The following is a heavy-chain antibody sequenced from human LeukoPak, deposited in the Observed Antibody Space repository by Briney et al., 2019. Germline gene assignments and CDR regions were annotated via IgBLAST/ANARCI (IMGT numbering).Heavy chain of an antibody. CDR2: INHSGST. D-gene: IGHD4-23*01. J-gene: IGHJ3*02. CDR3: AREGGGNSGGAFDI. V-gene: IGHV4-34*01. Sequence: SETLSLTCAVYGGSFSGYYWSWIRQPPGKGLEWIGEINHSGSTNYNPSLKSRVTISVDTSKNQFSLKLSSVTAADTAVYYCAREGGGNSGGAFDIWGQGTMVTVSP. CDR1: GGSFSGYY.